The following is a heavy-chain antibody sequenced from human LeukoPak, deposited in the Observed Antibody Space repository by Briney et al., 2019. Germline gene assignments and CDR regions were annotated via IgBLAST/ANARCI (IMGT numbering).Heavy chain of an antibody. J-gene: IGHJ5*02. V-gene: IGHV3-74*01. CDR3: AKVRDLDTVLGRFDN. CDR1: GFGFSNFW. Sequence: GGPLTLSCAASGFGFSNFWMHWVRQAPGKGLVWVSRIKTDGTTTVYADSVKGRFTISRDNSKNTLYLQMNSLRAEDTAVYYCAKVRDLDTVLGRFDNWGQGTLVTVSS. D-gene: IGHD5-18*01. CDR2: IKTDGTTT.